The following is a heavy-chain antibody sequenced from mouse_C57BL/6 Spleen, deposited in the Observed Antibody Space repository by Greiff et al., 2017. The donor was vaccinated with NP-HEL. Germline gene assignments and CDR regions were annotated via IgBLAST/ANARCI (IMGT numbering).Heavy chain of an antibody. D-gene: IGHD1-1*01. CDR1: GYTFTSYW. Sequence: VHVKQSGTVLARPGASVKMSCKTSGYTFTSYWMHWVKQRPGQGLEWIGAIYPGNSDTSYNQKFKGKAKLTAVTSASTAYMELSSLTNEDSAVYYCSALYYGSSPFDYWGQGTTLTVSS. V-gene: IGHV1-5*01. CDR3: SALYYGSSPFDY. CDR2: IYPGNSDT. J-gene: IGHJ2*01.